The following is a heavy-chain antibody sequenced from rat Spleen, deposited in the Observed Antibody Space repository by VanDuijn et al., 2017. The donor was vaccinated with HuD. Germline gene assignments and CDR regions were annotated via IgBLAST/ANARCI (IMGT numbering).Heavy chain of an antibody. D-gene: IGHD1-10*01. CDR2: ISYDGSST. Sequence: EVQLVESDGGLVQPGRSLKLSCAASGFTFSDYYMAWVRQAPTKGLEWVATISYDGSSTYYRDSVKGRFTISRDNAKSTLYLQMDSLRSEDTATYYCARHSPYNNFPGYFDFWGPGTMVTVSS. V-gene: IGHV5-29*01. CDR3: ARHSPYNNFPGYFDF. J-gene: IGHJ1*01. CDR1: GFTFSDYY.